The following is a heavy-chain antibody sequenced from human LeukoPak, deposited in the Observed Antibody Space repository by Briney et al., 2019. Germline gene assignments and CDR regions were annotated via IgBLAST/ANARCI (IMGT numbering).Heavy chain of an antibody. Sequence: GGSLRLSCAASGFMFSDNSMSWIRQAPGKGLEWVSYMRTTGTTIYYADSVRGRFTISWDNATNSLYLQMNSLRAEDTAVYYCARGDYYYDSSGYGDYWGQGTLVTVSS. CDR2: MRTTGTTI. V-gene: IGHV3-11*04. D-gene: IGHD3-22*01. J-gene: IGHJ4*02. CDR1: GFMFSDNS. CDR3: ARGDYYYDSSGYGDY.